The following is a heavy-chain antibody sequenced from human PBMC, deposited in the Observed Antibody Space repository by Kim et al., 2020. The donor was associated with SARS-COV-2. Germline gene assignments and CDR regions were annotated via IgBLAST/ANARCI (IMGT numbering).Heavy chain of an antibody. CDR3: ARDAGQEGCSGGSCYYYGMDV. CDR1: GFTFSSYG. D-gene: IGHD2-15*01. Sequence: GGSLRLSCAASGFTFSSYGMHWVRQAPGKGLEWVAVIWYDGSNKYYADSVKGRFTISRDNSKNTLYLQMNSLRAEDTAVYYCARDAGQEGCSGGSCYYYGMDVWGQGTTVTVSS. CDR2: IWYDGSNK. J-gene: IGHJ6*02. V-gene: IGHV3-33*01.